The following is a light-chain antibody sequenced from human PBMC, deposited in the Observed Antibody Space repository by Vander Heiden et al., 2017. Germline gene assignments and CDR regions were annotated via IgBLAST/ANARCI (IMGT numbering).Light chain of an antibody. CDR2: WAS. CDR3: QQYDNTPTWT. Sequence: DIVMTQSPDSLAVSLGERATINCKSSQSVLYSSNNKNYLAWYQQKPGQPPKLLIYWASTRESGVPDRFSGSGSGTDFTLTISSLQAEDVAVYYCQQYDNTPTWTFGHRTKVEIK. J-gene: IGKJ1*01. V-gene: IGKV4-1*01. CDR1: QSVLYSSNNKNY.